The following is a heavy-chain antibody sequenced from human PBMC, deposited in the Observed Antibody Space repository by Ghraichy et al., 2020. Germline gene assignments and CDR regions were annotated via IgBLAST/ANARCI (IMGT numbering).Heavy chain of an antibody. Sequence: ASVKVSCKASGYTFIDYYIHWVRHAPGQGLEWMGWINPKSGGTKYAQKFQGRVTLTRDTSISTAYMELSSLRYDDTAVYYCATYGSNYGYYYYYMDVWGQGTTVTVSS. CDR3: ATYGSNYGYYYYYMDV. V-gene: IGHV1-2*02. CDR1: GYTFIDYY. J-gene: IGHJ6*03. D-gene: IGHD4-23*01. CDR2: INPKSGGT.